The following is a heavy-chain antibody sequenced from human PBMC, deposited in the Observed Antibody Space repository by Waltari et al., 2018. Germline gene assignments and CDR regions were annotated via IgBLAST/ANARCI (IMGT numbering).Heavy chain of an antibody. D-gene: IGHD4-17*01. CDR2: ISWNSGSI. V-gene: IGHV3-9*01. J-gene: IGHJ3*02. CDR1: GFTFDDYA. CDR3: AKDIDDYGDPWEKGFDI. Sequence: EVQLVESGGGLVQPGRSLRLSCAASGFTFDDYAMHWVRQAPGKGLEWVSGISWNSGSIGYADSVKGRFTISRDNAKNSLYLQMNSLRAEDTALYYCAKDIDDYGDPWEKGFDIWGQGTMVTVSS.